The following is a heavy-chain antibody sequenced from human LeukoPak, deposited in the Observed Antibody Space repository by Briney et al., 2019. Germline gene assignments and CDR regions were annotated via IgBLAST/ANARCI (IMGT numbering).Heavy chain of an antibody. CDR2: ISSSSSYI. CDR1: GFTFSSYS. CDR3: ARDDEGDCYGGCYFDY. D-gene: IGHD2-21*02. J-gene: IGHJ4*02. V-gene: IGHV3-21*01. Sequence: PGGSLRLSCAASGFTFSSYSMNWVRQAPGKGLEWVSSISSSSSYIYYADSVKGRFTISRDNAKNSLYLQMNSLRAEDTAVYYCARDDEGDCYGGCYFDYWGQGTLVTVSS.